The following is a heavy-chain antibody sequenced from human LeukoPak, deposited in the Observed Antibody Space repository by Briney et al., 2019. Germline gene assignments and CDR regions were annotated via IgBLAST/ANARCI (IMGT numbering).Heavy chain of an antibody. CDR2: IRYDGSNK. Sequence: GGSLRLSCAASGFTFSSYVMHWVRQAPGKGLEWVAFIRYDGSNKYYADSVKGRFTISRDNSKNTLYLQMNSLRAEDTAVYYCARRAGAYSHPYDYWGQGTLVTVSS. V-gene: IGHV3-30*02. J-gene: IGHJ4*02. CDR3: ARRAGAYSHPYDY. D-gene: IGHD4/OR15-4a*01. CDR1: GFTFSSYV.